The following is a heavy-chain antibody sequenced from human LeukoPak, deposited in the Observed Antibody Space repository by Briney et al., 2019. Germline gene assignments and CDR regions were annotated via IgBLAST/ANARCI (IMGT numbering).Heavy chain of an antibody. D-gene: IGHD1-26*01. J-gene: IGHJ4*02. V-gene: IGHV4-59*01. Sequence: SETLSLTCTVSGGSIRGYYCSWIRQPPGKGLEWIGYIHDSGSTNYNPSLKSRVTISVDTSKKQFSLRLGSVTAADTAVYYCARSRWERSPIDYWGQGTLVTVSS. CDR3: ARSRWERSPIDY. CDR1: GGSIRGYY. CDR2: IHDSGST.